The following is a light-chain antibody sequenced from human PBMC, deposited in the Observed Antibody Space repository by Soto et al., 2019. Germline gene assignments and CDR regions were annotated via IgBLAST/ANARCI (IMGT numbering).Light chain of an antibody. CDR3: QKYSSVPV. Sequence: DIQMTQSPTSLSASVGDRVTITCRASQGIRTFVDWYQQKPGKAPKLMIYAASTLQSGVPSRFSGSGSGTVFTLTINSLQPDDVATYSYQKYSSVPVFGPGTKVEIK. J-gene: IGKJ3*01. V-gene: IGKV1-27*01. CDR2: AAS. CDR1: QGIRTF.